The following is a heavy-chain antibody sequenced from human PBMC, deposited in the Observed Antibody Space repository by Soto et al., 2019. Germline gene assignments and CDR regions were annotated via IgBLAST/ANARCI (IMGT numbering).Heavy chain of an antibody. V-gene: IGHV4-34*01. CDR1: GGSFSGYY. Sequence: SETLSLTCAVYGGSFSGYYWSWIRQPPGKGLEWIGEINHSGSTNYNPSLKSRVTISVDTSKNQFSLKLKSVTAADTAIYYCARRTVNIRTFYSGLKSHCFDYWGQGAPVTVSS. J-gene: IGHJ4*02. CDR3: ARRTVNIRTFYSGLKSHCFDY. D-gene: IGHD6-19*01. CDR2: INHSGST.